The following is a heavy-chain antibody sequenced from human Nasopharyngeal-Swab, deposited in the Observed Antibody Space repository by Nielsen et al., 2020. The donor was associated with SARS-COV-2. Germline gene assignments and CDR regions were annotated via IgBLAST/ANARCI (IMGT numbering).Heavy chain of an antibody. CDR3: ARDDYVWGSYRYREYNWFDP. J-gene: IGHJ5*02. CDR2: ISSSSSYK. Sequence: LSLTCAASGFTFSSYWMNWVRQAPGKGLEWVSSISSSSSYKHYADSVKGRFTISRDNAKNSLYLQMNSLRAEDTAVYYCARDDYVWGSYRYREYNWFDPWGQGTLVTVSS. D-gene: IGHD3-16*02. CDR1: GFTFSSYW. V-gene: IGHV3-21*01.